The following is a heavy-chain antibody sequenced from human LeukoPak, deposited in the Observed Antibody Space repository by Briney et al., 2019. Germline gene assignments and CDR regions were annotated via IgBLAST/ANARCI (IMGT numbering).Heavy chain of an antibody. D-gene: IGHD2-15*01. Sequence: GGSLRLSCAASGFTFYNYAMSWVRQAPGKGLEWVSALIDSGDTTYYADSVKGLFTISRDNSKNTLFLQMNSLTAEDTAIYYCVKEGGSFLTWFDSWGQGSLVTVSS. CDR2: LIDSGDTT. CDR3: VKEGGSFLTWFDS. J-gene: IGHJ5*01. V-gene: IGHV3-23*01. CDR1: GFTFYNYA.